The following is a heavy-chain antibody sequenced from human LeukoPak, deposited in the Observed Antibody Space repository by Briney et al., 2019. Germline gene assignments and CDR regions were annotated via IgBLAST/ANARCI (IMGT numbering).Heavy chain of an antibody. CDR1: GFTFSSYA. J-gene: IGHJ3*02. CDR3: AKDRRDVNHYGSGSVAFDI. V-gene: IGHV3-23*01. D-gene: IGHD3-10*01. CDR2: ISGSGGST. Sequence: GGSLRLSCAASGFTFSSYAMSWVRQAPGKGLEWVSAISGSGGSTYYADSVKGRFTISRDNSKNTLYLQMNSLRAEDTAVYYCAKDRRDVNHYGSGSVAFDIWGQGTMVTVSS.